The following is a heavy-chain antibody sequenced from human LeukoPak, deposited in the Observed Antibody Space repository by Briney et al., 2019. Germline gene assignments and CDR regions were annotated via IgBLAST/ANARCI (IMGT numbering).Heavy chain of an antibody. CDR1: RLSFSGQW. CDR2: IKHDGSKK. CDR3: ARRPTVTTPLTA. D-gene: IGHD4-17*01. J-gene: IGHJ5*02. V-gene: IGHV3-7*05. Sequence: PGGSLRLSCAASRLSFSGQWMSWVRQAPGKGLEGVADIKHDGSKKYYVDSVGGRFTISRDNAKNSLYRQVNSRRGEDTAVYYWARRPTVTTPLTAWGQGTLVTVSS.